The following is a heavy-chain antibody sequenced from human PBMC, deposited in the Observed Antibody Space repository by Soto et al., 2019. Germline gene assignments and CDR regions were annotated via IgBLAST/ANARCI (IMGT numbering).Heavy chain of an antibody. CDR1: GFTFKIYA. CDR2: TGATGRTT. J-gene: IGHJ4*02. Sequence: PGGTLRLSCAASGFTFKIYAMTWVRQAPGKGLEWVSTTGATGRTTYYSDSVKGRFTVSRDNPKNTLDLQMSNLRAEDTAVYYCATVHNTSRSFDYWGQGTLVTVSS. D-gene: IGHD1-20*01. CDR3: ATVHNTSRSFDY. V-gene: IGHV3-23*01.